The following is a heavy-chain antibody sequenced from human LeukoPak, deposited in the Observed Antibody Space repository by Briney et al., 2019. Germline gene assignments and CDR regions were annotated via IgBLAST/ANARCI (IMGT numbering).Heavy chain of an antibody. D-gene: IGHD3-3*01. Sequence: PGGSLRLSCAASGFTFDDYAMHRVRQAPGKGLEWVSTIYDSGVNTYYAPSSTGLSTISRHNSQTRLYLHMNSVRADVTAIYYCAKGVCITSPRPFSFWGQGTLVTVSS. CDR1: GFTFDDYA. J-gene: IGHJ4*02. CDR2: IYDSGVNT. V-gene: IGHV3-23*01. CDR3: AKGVCITSPRPFSF.